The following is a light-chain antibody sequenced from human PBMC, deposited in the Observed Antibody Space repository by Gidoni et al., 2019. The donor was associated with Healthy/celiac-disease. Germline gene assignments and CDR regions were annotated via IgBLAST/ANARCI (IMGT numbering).Light chain of an antibody. CDR2: DAS. V-gene: IGKV1-33*01. Sequence: LQLPQSPSSLSASVGDRVTITCQASQDISNYLIWYQQKPGKAPKLLIYDASNLETGVPSRFSGSGSGTDFTFTISSLQPEDIATYYCQQYDNLPYTFGQGTKLEIK. J-gene: IGKJ2*01. CDR3: QQYDNLPYT. CDR1: QDISNY.